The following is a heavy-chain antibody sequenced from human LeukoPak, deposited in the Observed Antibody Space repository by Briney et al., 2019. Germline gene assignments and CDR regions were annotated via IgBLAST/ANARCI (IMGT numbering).Heavy chain of an antibody. D-gene: IGHD4-17*01. Sequence: GGTLRLSCAASGFTFSSYGMSWVRQAPGKGLEWVAVISYDGNNKYYADSVKGRFTISRDNSKNTLYLQMNSLRVEDTAVYYCAKALDGDYYWGQGTLVTVSS. CDR3: AKALDGDYY. CDR1: GFTFSSYG. V-gene: IGHV3-30*18. CDR2: ISYDGNNK. J-gene: IGHJ4*02.